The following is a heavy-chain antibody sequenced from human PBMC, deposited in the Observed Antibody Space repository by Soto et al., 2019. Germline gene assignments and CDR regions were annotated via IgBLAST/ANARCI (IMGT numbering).Heavy chain of an antibody. Sequence: GGSLRLSCAASGFTVSNNFMGWVRQAPGKGLEWVSVIYSGGSTYYADSVKGRFTISRDNSKNTLYLQMNSLRAEDKATYYCGRYGKFLKDGDYVLIQSSYSAMHARGKGPPVTVPP. V-gene: IGHV3-53*01. CDR3: GRYGKFLKDGDYVLIQSSYSAMHA. CDR1: GFTVSNNF. J-gene: IGHJ6*04. D-gene: IGHD3-16*01. CDR2: IYSGGST.